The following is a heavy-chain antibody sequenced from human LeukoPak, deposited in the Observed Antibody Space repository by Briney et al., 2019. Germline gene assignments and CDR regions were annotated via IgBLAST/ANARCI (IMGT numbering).Heavy chain of an antibody. Sequence: SETLSLTCTVSGGSINNYYWSWIRQPAGKGLEWIGRIYTRGSTNYNPSLRSRVTMSVDTSKNQFSLKLSSVTAADTAVYYCARGRYCSADICSGGDAFDIWGQGTMVSVSS. V-gene: IGHV4-4*07. J-gene: IGHJ3*02. CDR3: ARGRYCSADICSGGDAFDI. CDR1: GGSINNYY. CDR2: IYTRGST. D-gene: IGHD2-15*01.